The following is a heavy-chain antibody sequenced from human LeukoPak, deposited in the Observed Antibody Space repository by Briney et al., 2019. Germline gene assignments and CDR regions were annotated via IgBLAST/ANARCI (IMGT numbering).Heavy chain of an antibody. J-gene: IGHJ2*01. CDR2: IYHTGST. D-gene: IGHD4-17*01. CDR3: ARSSTTRGNWYFDL. V-gene: IGHV4-59*12. CDR1: GGSISSYY. Sequence: SETLSLTCTVSGGSISSYYWSWIRQPPGKGLEWIGYIYHTGSTNYNPSLKSRVTISVDRSKNQFSLKLSSVTAADTAVYYCARSSTTRGNWYFDLWGRGTLVTVSS.